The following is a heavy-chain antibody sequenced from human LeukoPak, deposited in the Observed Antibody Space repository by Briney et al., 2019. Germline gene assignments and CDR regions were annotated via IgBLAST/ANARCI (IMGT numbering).Heavy chain of an antibody. J-gene: IGHJ3*02. Sequence: GGALRLSCAAPGFTFSSYEMNWVRQAPGKGLERVSYISSSGSTIYYADSVKGRFTISRDNAKNSLYLQMNSLRAEDTAVYYCARSYVAAAGTGAFDIWGQGTMVTVSS. V-gene: IGHV3-48*03. CDR1: GFTFSSYE. CDR2: ISSSGSTI. D-gene: IGHD6-13*01. CDR3: ARSYVAAAGTGAFDI.